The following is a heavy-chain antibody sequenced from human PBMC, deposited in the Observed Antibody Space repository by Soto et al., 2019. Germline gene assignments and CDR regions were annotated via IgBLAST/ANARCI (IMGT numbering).Heavy chain of an antibody. V-gene: IGHV1-69*02. J-gene: IGHJ6*02. D-gene: IGHD3-22*01. CDR2: IIPIFGIA. CDR3: ARTNGNYFDSSGSLYYYYGMDV. CDR1: GGTFSRYS. Sequence: ASVKVSCKASGGTFSRYSITWVRQAPGHGLEWIGRIIPIFGIARYAQKFQGRVTITRDESASTAYMELSSLRSEDTAVYYCARTNGNYFDSSGSLYYYYGMDVWGQGTTVTVSS.